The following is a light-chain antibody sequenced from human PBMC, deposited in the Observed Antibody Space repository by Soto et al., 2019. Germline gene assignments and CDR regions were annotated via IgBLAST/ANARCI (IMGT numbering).Light chain of an antibody. V-gene: IGLV1-51*01. CDR2: DND. CDR3: GTWDSGLSAVV. Sequence: QSALTQPPSVSAAPRQKVTISCSGSSSNIGNNYVSWYQQLPGAAPKLLIYDNDKRPSGIPDRFSGSKSGTSATLGITGLQTGDEADYYCGTWDSGLSAVVFGGGTKLTVL. J-gene: IGLJ3*02. CDR1: SSNIGNNY.